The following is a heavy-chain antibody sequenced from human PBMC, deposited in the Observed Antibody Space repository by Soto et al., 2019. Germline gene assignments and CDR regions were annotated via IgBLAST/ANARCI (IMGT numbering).Heavy chain of an antibody. D-gene: IGHD2-15*01. Sequence: QVQLVESGGGVVQPGRSLRLSCAASGFTFSSYAMHWIRQAPGKGLEWVAVISYDGSNKYYADSVKGRFTISRDNSKNTLYLQMNSLRAEDTAVYYCATPAGGRARGGSPYYFDYWGQGTLVTVSS. CDR3: ATPAGGRARGGSPYYFDY. V-gene: IGHV3-30-3*01. CDR1: GFTFSSYA. J-gene: IGHJ4*02. CDR2: ISYDGSNK.